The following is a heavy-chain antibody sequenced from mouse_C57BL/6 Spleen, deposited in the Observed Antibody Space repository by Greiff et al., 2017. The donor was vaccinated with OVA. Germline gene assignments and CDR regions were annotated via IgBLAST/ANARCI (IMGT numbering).Heavy chain of an antibody. D-gene: IGHD2-4*01. CDR1: GYSITSGYY. CDR2: ISYDGSN. Sequence: EVQLVESGPGLVKPSQSLSLTCSVTGYSITSGYYWNWIRQFPGNKLEWMGYISYDGSNNYNPSLKNRISITRDTSKNQFFLKLNSVTTEDTATYYCAKWGITTRGFYWYFDVWGTGTTVTVSS. J-gene: IGHJ1*03. V-gene: IGHV3-6*01. CDR3: AKWGITTRGFYWYFDV.